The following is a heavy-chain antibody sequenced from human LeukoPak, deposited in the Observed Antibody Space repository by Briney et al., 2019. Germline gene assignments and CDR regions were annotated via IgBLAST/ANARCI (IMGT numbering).Heavy chain of an antibody. CDR2: IKQDGSEK. CDR1: GFTFSSYW. J-gene: IGHJ4*02. CDR3: AKGSKLTGYRYPFDY. Sequence: GGSLRLSCAASGFTFSSYWMSWVRQAPGKGLEWVANIKQDGSEKYYVDSVKGRFTISRDNSKNTLYLQMNSLRAEDTAVYYCAKGSKLTGYRYPFDYWGQGTLVTVSS. V-gene: IGHV3-7*03. D-gene: IGHD3-9*01.